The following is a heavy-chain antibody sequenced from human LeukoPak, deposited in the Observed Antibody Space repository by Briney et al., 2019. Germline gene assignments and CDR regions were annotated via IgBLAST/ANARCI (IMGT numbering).Heavy chain of an antibody. D-gene: IGHD4-11*01. CDR1: GYTFTNYY. V-gene: IGHV1-2*06. J-gene: IGHJ3*02. Sequence: ASVKVSCKASGYTFTNYYIHWVRQAPGQGLEWMGRINPNSGGANYAQKFQDTVTMTRDTSITTAYMELNSLRSDDTAVYYCAITYNNNAFDIWGQGTMVTVSS. CDR2: INPNSGGA. CDR3: AITYNNNAFDI.